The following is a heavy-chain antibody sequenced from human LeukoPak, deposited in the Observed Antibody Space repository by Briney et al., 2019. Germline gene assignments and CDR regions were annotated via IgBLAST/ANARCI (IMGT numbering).Heavy chain of an antibody. Sequence: SETLSLTXTVSGDSIRHYYWSWIRQPPGKGLEWIASIDYSGSTNYNPSLKSRVTISIDTSKKQFSLKLNSVTAADTAVYYCAREASLVGATIYWGQGTLVTVSS. V-gene: IGHV4-59*01. CDR3: AREASLVGATIY. J-gene: IGHJ4*02. CDR2: IDYSGST. CDR1: GDSIRHYY. D-gene: IGHD1-26*01.